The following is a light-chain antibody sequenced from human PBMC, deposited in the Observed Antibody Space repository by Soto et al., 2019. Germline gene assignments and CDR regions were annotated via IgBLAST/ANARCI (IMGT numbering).Light chain of an antibody. CDR1: QDISSL. Sequence: AIQLTQSPSSLSASVGDRVTITCRASQDISSLFAWYQQRPGHPPKLLIYDASSLESWVPSRFCGSGSGTDVALTIRGVQPEDFADYYCHLFYVSPLPFGGGTKVDI. CDR3: HLFYVSPLP. V-gene: IGKV1-13*02. J-gene: IGKJ4*01. CDR2: DAS.